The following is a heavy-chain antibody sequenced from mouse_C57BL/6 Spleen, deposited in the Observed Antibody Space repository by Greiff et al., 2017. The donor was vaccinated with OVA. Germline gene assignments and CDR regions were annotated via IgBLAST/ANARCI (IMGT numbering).Heavy chain of an antibody. CDR2: IDPSDSYT. D-gene: IGHD4-1*01. CDR1: GYTFTSYW. Sequence: QVQLQQSGAELVKPGASVKLSCKASGYTFTSYWMQWVKQRPGQGLEWIGEIDPSDSYTNYNQKFKGKATLTLDTSSSTAYMQLSSLTSEDSAVYYCARRTGRAWFAYWGQGTLVTVSA. V-gene: IGHV1-50*01. J-gene: IGHJ3*01. CDR3: ARRTGRAWFAY.